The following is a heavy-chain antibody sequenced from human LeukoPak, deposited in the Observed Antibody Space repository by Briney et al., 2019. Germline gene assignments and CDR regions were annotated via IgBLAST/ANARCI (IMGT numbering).Heavy chain of an antibody. J-gene: IGHJ4*01. CDR2: IKRKTDGGTT. CDR1: GFTFSNAW. D-gene: IGHD6-13*01. Sequence: PGGSLRLSCAASGFTFSNAWMSWVRQAPGKGLEWVGRIKRKTDGGTTDYAAPVKGRFTISRDDSKNTLYLQMNSLKTEDTAVYYCTTTLIAAAFHWGQGKLVSVSS. V-gene: IGHV3-15*01. CDR3: TTTLIAAAFH.